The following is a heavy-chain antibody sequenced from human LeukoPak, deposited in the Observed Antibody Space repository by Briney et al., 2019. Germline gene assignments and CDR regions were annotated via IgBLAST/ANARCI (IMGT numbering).Heavy chain of an antibody. Sequence: GGSLRLSCAASGFTFSSYAMSWVRQAPGKGLEWVSAISGSGGSTYYADSVKGRFTIPRDNSKNTLYLQMNSLRAEDTAVYYCANSYCSSTSCYLYYFDYWGQGTLVTVSS. CDR1: GFTFSSYA. CDR2: ISGSGGST. V-gene: IGHV3-23*01. J-gene: IGHJ4*02. CDR3: ANSYCSSTSCYLYYFDY. D-gene: IGHD2-2*01.